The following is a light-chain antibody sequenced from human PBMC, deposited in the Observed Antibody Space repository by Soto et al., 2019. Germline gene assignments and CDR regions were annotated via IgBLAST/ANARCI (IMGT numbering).Light chain of an antibody. V-gene: IGKV2-28*01. CDR1: QTLLHGNGYNY. J-gene: IGKJ2*01. CDR3: MQGLRPMYT. Sequence: IALTQSPLSLPVTPGEPASISCRSRQTLLHGNGYNYLDWYLQKPGQSLQLLNYLGSNRASAVPDRFSGSGSGTDFTLKISRVEAEDVGIFYCMQGLRPMYTFGQGTKLEIK. CDR2: LGS.